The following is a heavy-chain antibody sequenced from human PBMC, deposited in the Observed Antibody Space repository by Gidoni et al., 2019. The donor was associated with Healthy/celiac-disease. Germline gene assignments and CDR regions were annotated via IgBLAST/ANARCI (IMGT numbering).Heavy chain of an antibody. V-gene: IGHV3-11*01. D-gene: IGHD4-17*01. CDR3: ARDNPDGDTAFDI. CDR2: ISRSGSTI. Sequence: QVQLVESGGGLVKPGGSLRLSCSASGFTFSDYYMLLIRQAPGKGLGWVSYISRSGSTIFYADSVKGRFTISRDNAKNSLYLQMNSLRAEDTAVYYCARDNPDGDTAFDIWGQGTMVTVSS. J-gene: IGHJ3*02. CDR1: GFTFSDYY.